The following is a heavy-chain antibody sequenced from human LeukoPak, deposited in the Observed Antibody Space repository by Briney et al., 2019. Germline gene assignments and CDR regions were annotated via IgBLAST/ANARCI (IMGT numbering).Heavy chain of an antibody. D-gene: IGHD3-3*01. Sequence: ASVKVSCKVSGYTLTELSMHWVRQAPGKGLEWVSAISGSGGSTYYADSVKGRFTISRDNSKNTLYLQMNSLRAEGTAVYYCATSGEHYDSWSGYYFFDYWGQGTLVTVSS. CDR1: GYTLTELS. J-gene: IGHJ4*02. V-gene: IGHV3-23*01. CDR3: ATSGEHYDSWSGYYFFDY. CDR2: ISGSGGST.